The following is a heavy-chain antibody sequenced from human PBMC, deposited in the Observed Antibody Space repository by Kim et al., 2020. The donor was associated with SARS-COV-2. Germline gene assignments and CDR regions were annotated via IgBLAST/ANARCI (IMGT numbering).Heavy chain of an antibody. CDR2: ISRDVTYT. Sequence: GGSLRLSCAGSGITFSSFSLTWARRAPGRGLEWVSSISRDVTYTYYADSVKGRFTISRDNAKKSLFLQMNSLRAEDTAVYYCAAGARGSVDRGSDCWGQGTLVTVSS. D-gene: IGHD2-15*01. J-gene: IGHJ4*02. V-gene: IGHV3-21*01. CDR1: GITFSSFS. CDR3: AAGARGSVDRGSDC.